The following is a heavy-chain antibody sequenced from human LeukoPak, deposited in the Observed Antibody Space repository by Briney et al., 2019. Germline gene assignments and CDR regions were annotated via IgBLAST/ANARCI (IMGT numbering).Heavy chain of an antibody. CDR2: ISAYNGNT. J-gene: IGHJ4*02. Sequence: ASVKVSCKASGYTFTSYGISWVRQAPGQGLEWMGWISAYNGNTNYAQKLQGRVTMTTDTSTSTAYMELRSLRSDDTAVYYCARDGAAYSSSWIPFDHWGQGTLVTVSS. CDR3: ARDGAAYSSSWIPFDH. CDR1: GYTFTSYG. D-gene: IGHD6-13*01. V-gene: IGHV1-18*04.